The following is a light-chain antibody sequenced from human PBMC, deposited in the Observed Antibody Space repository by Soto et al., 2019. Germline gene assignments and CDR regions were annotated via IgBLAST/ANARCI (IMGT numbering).Light chain of an antibody. V-gene: IGLV1-47*01. CDR1: SSNIGSNY. Sequence: QSVLTQPPSASETPGQRVTISCSGSSSNIGSNYVYWYQQLPGTAPKLLIYRNDQRPSGVPDRFSGSKSGTSASLAISGLRSDDEADYYCAAWDDSLSGVVFGGGTKVTVL. CDR2: RND. J-gene: IGLJ3*02. CDR3: AAWDDSLSGVV.